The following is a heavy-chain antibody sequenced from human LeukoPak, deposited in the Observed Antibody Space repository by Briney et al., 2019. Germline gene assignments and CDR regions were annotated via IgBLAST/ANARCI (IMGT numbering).Heavy chain of an antibody. Sequence: SQTLSLTCTVSGGSISSGGYYWSWIRQPPGKGLEWIGYIYYSGSTNYNPSLKSRVTISVDTSKNQFSLKLSSVTAADTAVYYCARGAPGALDIWGQGTMVTVSS. J-gene: IGHJ3*02. CDR3: ARGAPGALDI. V-gene: IGHV4-61*08. CDR2: IYYSGST. CDR1: GGSISSGGYY.